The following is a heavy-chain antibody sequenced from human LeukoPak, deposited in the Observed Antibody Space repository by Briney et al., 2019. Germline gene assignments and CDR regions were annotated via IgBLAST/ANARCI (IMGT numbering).Heavy chain of an antibody. CDR1: GFTFDDYG. J-gene: IGHJ4*02. Sequence: GSLRLSCAASGFTFDDYGMSWVRQAPGKGLEWIGSVYRSGQTYYNPSLKSRVTISADTSKNQFSLKLNSVTAADTAVYYCSREPGGTTISHWGQGTLVTVSS. CDR3: SREPGGTTISH. CDR2: VYRSGQT. D-gene: IGHD1-1*01. V-gene: IGHV4-38-2*02.